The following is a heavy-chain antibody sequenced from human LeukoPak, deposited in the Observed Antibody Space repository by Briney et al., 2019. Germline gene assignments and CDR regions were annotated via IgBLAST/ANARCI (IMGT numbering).Heavy chain of an antibody. Sequence: SQTLSLTCALSGDSVSSNSAAWNWIRQSPSRGLEWLGRTYYRSKWYNNYAVFVKSRITVNPDTSKNQFSLQLNSVTPEDTAVYYCARDSAIGLDALDIWGQGTMVTVSS. D-gene: IGHD3-22*01. V-gene: IGHV6-1*01. J-gene: IGHJ3*02. CDR3: ARDSAIGLDALDI. CDR2: TYYRSKWYN. CDR1: GDSVSSNSAA.